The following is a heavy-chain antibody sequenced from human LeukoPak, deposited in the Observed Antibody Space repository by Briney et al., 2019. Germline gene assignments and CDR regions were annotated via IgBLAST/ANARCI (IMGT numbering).Heavy chain of an antibody. D-gene: IGHD6-13*01. CDR1: GGSISSSSYY. Sequence: SETLSLTCTVSGGSISSSSYYWGWIRQPPGKGLERIGTIYYSGSTYYNPSLKSRVTISVDTSKNLFSLKLSSVTAADAAVYYCARHRIAAADDAFEIWGQGTMVTVSS. J-gene: IGHJ3*02. V-gene: IGHV4-39*01. CDR2: IYYSGST. CDR3: ARHRIAAADDAFEI.